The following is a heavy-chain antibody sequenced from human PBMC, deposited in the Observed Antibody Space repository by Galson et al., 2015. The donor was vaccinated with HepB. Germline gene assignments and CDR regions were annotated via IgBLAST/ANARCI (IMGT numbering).Heavy chain of an antibody. CDR3: ARPPTVGANYFDS. V-gene: IGHV6-1*01. D-gene: IGHD1-26*01. CDR1: GDSVSSNTVG. J-gene: IGHJ4*02. CDR2: TYYRSKWSN. Sequence: CAISGDSVSSNTVGWNWIRQSPSRGLEWLGRTYYRSKWSNDYSESLKSRITINADTSKNQFSLQLKYVTPEDTAVYYCARPPTVGANYFDSWGQGILVTVSS.